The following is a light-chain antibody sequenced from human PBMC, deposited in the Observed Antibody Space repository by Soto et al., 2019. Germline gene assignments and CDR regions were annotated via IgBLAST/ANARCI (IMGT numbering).Light chain of an antibody. Sequence: QSVLTQPPSVSGAPGQRVTISCTGNSSNLGAGYDVHWYQQLPGAAPKLVIFGNRNRTSGVPERFSGSKSGTSASLAITGLQADDEADYYCQAYNYTLTASVFGGGTKLTVL. J-gene: IGLJ3*02. CDR3: QAYNYTLTASV. V-gene: IGLV1-40*01. CDR1: SSNLGAGYD. CDR2: GNR.